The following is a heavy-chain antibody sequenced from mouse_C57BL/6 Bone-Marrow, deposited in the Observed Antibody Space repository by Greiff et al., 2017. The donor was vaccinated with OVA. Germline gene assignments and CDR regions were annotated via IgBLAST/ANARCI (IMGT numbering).Heavy chain of an antibody. CDR2: ISSGGSYT. CDR1: GFTFSSYG. CDR3: ARPYDGYYNAWFAY. V-gene: IGHV5-6*01. Sequence: DVQLQESGGDLVKPGGSLKLSCAASGFTFSSYGMSWVRQTPDKRLEWVATISSGGSYTYYPDSVKGRFTISRDNAKNTLYLQMSSLKSEDTAMYYCARPYDGYYNAWFAYWGQGILVTVSA. J-gene: IGHJ3*01. D-gene: IGHD2-3*01.